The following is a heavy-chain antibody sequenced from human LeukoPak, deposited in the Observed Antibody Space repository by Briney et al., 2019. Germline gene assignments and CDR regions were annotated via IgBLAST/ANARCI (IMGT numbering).Heavy chain of an antibody. J-gene: IGHJ4*02. D-gene: IGHD3-22*01. CDR2: ISWDGGST. CDR3: AKASPGYYDVNYFDY. V-gene: IGHV3-43D*03. Sequence: GGSLRLSCAASGFTFDDYAMHWVRQAPGKGLEWVSLISWDGGSTYYADSVKGRFTISRDNSKNSLYLQMNSLRAEDTALYYCAKASPGYYDVNYFDYWGQGTLVTASS. CDR1: GFTFDDYA.